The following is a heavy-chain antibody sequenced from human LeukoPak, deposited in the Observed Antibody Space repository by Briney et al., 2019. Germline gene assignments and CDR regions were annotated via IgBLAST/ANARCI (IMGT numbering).Heavy chain of an antibody. CDR2: IIPILGIA. CDR1: GGTFSSYT. Sequence: SVKASCKASGGTFSSYTISWVRQAPGQGLEWMGRIIPILGIANYAQKFQGRVTITADKSTSTAYMELSSLRSEDTAVYYCARDPTGLIYDYVWGSGFDYWGQGTLVTVSS. V-gene: IGHV1-69*04. D-gene: IGHD3-16*01. CDR3: ARDPTGLIYDYVWGSGFDY. J-gene: IGHJ4*02.